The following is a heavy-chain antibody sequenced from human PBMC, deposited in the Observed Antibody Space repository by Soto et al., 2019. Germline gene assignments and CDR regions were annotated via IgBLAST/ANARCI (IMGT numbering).Heavy chain of an antibody. D-gene: IGHD3-10*01. CDR3: TRGPRPTSIGTGAF. Sequence: LRLSCETSGFIFNMYWMHWVRQVPGQGPQWVARITDDGSTTYYAASVEGRFTISRDNAKNALYLQMTSLRPDDTAVYYCTRGPRPTSIGTGAFWGQGTLVTVSS. CDR2: ITDDGSTT. J-gene: IGHJ4*02. V-gene: IGHV3-74*01. CDR1: GFIFNMYW.